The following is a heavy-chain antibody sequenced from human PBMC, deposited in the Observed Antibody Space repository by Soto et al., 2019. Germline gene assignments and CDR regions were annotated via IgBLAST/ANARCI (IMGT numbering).Heavy chain of an antibody. V-gene: IGHV1-24*01. Sequence: ASVKVSCKVSGYTLTELSMHWVRQAPGKGLEWMGGFDPEDGETIYAQKFQGRVTMTEDTSTDTAYMELSSLRSEDTAVDYCATAVVGYCSGGSCYLHANWFDPWGQGTLVTVSS. CDR2: FDPEDGET. CDR1: GYTLTELS. D-gene: IGHD2-15*01. CDR3: ATAVVGYCSGGSCYLHANWFDP. J-gene: IGHJ5*02.